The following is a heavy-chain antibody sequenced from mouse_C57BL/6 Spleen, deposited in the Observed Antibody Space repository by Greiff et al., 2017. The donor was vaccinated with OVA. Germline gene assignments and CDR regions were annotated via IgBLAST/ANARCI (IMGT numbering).Heavy chain of an antibody. CDR3: ARGGNYGNYGDY. D-gene: IGHD2-1*01. Sequence: QVQLKESGAELVKPGASVTISCTASGYAFSSYWMNWVKQRPGKGLEWIGQISPGDGDTNYNGKFKGMATLTADTTSSTAYMQLSSLTSEDSEVYVWARGGNYGNYGDYWGQGTTLTVSS. V-gene: IGHV1-80*01. J-gene: IGHJ2*01. CDR2: ISPGDGDT. CDR1: GYAFSSYW.